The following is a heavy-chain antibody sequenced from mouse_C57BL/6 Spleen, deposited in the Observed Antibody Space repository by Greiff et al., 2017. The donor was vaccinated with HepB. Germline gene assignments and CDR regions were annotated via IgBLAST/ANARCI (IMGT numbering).Heavy chain of an antibody. CDR3: ARDSNYGGFAY. Sequence: VQLQQPGAELVRPGSSVKLSCKASGYTFTSYWMHWVKQRPIQGLEWIGNIDPSDSETHYNQKFKDKATLTVDKSSSTAYTQLSSLTSEDSAVYYCARDSNYGGFAYWGQGTLVTVSA. J-gene: IGHJ3*01. CDR1: GYTFTSYW. CDR2: IDPSDSET. V-gene: IGHV1-52*01. D-gene: IGHD2-5*01.